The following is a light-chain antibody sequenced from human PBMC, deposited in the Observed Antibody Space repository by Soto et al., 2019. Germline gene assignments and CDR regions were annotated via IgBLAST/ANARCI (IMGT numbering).Light chain of an antibody. CDR2: SNN. Sequence: QSALAQPPSASGTPGQRVTISCSGSSXNIGGNAVNWYQQLPGTTPKLLIYSNNQRPSGVPDRFSGSKSGTSASLAISGLQSEDEADYYCAAWDDSLSGYVFGTGTKVTVL. V-gene: IGLV1-44*01. J-gene: IGLJ1*01. CDR3: AAWDDSLSGYV. CDR1: SXNIGGNA.